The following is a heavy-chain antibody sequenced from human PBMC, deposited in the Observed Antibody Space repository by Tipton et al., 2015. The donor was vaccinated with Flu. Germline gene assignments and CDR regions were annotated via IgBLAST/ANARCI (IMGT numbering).Heavy chain of an antibody. V-gene: IGHV4-31*03. CDR2: IYFSDT. CDR1: GESVSSGGYH. Sequence: TLSLTCTVSGESVSSGGYHWTWIRRFPGKGLEWIGSIYFSDTFYNPSLKSRVTISVDTSKNQFSLMLTSVTAADAAVYYCARDPGAYYDFMTGHRSGNIFDVWGHGIMVTVSS. CDR3: ARDPGAYYDFMTGHRSGNIFDV. D-gene: IGHD3-9*01. J-gene: IGHJ3*01.